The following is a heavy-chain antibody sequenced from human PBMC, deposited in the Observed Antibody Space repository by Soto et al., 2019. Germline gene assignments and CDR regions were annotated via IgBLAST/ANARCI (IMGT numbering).Heavy chain of an antibody. Sequence: ASGFTFSNAWMNWVRQAPGKGLEWVGRIKSKTDGGTTDYAAPVKGRFTISRDDSKNTLYLQMNSLKTEDTAVYYCTAYTVTRTKLFDYWGQGTLVTVSS. CDR1: GFTFSNAW. J-gene: IGHJ4*02. V-gene: IGHV3-15*07. D-gene: IGHD4-17*01. CDR3: TAYTVTRTKLFDY. CDR2: IKSKTDGGTT.